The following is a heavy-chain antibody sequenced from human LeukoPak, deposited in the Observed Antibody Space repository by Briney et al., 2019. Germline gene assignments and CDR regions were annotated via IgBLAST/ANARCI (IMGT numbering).Heavy chain of an antibody. J-gene: IGHJ4*02. Sequence: ASVKVSCKASGYTFTSYGISWVRQAPGQGLEWMGWISPYNGNTNYAQKLQGRLTMTTDTSTSTAYMELRSLRSDDTAVYYCARDIAVAGTEPLTPDYWGQGTLVTVSS. CDR2: ISPYNGNT. V-gene: IGHV1-18*01. CDR3: ARDIAVAGTEPLTPDY. D-gene: IGHD6-19*01. CDR1: GYTFTSYG.